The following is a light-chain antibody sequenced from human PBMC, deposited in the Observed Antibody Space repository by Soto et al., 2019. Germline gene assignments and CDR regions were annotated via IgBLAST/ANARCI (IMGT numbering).Light chain of an antibody. V-gene: IGLV2-14*01. CDR3: SSYTSSSTVV. CDR1: SSDVGGYSF. J-gene: IGLJ2*01. CDR2: EVS. Sequence: QSVLTQPASVSGSPGQSITISCTGTSSDVGGYSFVSWYQQHPGKAPKLMIYEVSNRPSGVSNRFSGSKSGNTASLTISGLQAEDEADYYRSSYTSSSTVVFGGGTKLTVL.